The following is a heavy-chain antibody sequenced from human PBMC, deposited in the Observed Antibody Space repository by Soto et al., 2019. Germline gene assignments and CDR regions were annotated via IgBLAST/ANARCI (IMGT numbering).Heavy chain of an antibody. D-gene: IGHD3-16*01. Sequence: EVQLVESGGGLVQPGGSLRLSCAASGFTFSSYAMHWVRQATGKGLEWVSAIHTAGDTHYAGSVKGRFTISRENAKNSLYLQMNSLRAGDTAVYYCARGIGGGLDPWGQGTLVTVSS. CDR2: IHTAGDT. V-gene: IGHV3-13*04. J-gene: IGHJ5*02. CDR3: ARGIGGGLDP. CDR1: GFTFSSYA.